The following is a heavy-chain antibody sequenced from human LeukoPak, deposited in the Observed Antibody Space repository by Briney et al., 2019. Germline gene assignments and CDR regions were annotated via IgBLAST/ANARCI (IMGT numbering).Heavy chain of an antibody. CDR1: GFTFDDYG. D-gene: IGHD2-2*02. V-gene: IGHV3-20*04. CDR3: ARGPYCSSTSCYIYYHYYMDV. CDR2: INWNGGST. J-gene: IGHJ6*03. Sequence: PGGSLRLFCAASGFTFDDYGMSWVRQAPGKGLEWVSGINWNGGSTGYADSVKGRFTISRDNAKNSLYLQMNSLRAEDTALYYCARGPYCSSTSCYIYYHYYMDVWGKGTTVTVSS.